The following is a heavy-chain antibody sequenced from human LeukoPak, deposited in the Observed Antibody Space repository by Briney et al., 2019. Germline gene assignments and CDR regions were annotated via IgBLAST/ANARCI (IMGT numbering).Heavy chain of an antibody. CDR1: GGSISNSDYY. J-gene: IGHJ4*02. CDR3: ASTITVTTDY. V-gene: IGHV4-39*07. Sequence: PSETLSLTCTVSGGSISNSDYYWGWIRQPPGKGLEWIGSIYYSGSTFYNPSLRSRLTISVEMSKNQLSLRLSSVTAADTAVYYCASTITVTTDYWGQGTLVTVSS. CDR2: IYYSGST. D-gene: IGHD4-17*01.